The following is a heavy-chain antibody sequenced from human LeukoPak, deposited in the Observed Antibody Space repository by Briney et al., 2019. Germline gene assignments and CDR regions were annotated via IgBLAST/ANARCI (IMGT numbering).Heavy chain of an antibody. CDR3: ARDRSAIYYDSSGYYPKEYFDY. CDR1: GYSISSGYY. D-gene: IGHD3-22*01. V-gene: IGHV4-38-2*02. J-gene: IGHJ4*02. Sequence: SSETLSLTCAVSGYSISSGYYWGWIRQPPGKGLEWIGSIYHSGRTYYNPSLKSRVTISVDTSKNHFSVKLSSVTAADTGVYFCARDRSAIYYDSSGYYPKEYFDYWGQGTLVTVSS. CDR2: IYHSGRT.